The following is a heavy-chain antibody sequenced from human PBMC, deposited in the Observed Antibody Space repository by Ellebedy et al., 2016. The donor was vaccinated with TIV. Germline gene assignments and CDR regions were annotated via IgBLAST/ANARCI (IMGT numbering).Heavy chain of an antibody. CDR3: ASSRYHYYLGNTIFAY. CDR2: INSNGVSI. CDR1: GFTFSSYA. V-gene: IGHV3-23*01. D-gene: IGHD3-10*01. Sequence: PGGSLRLSCAAPGFTFSSYAMSWVRQAPGQGLEWVSGINSNGVSIAYADSVKGRFTISRDNSKDTLFLQMNSLRAEDTSVYYCASSRYHYYLGNTIFAYWGQGALVTVSS. J-gene: IGHJ4*02.